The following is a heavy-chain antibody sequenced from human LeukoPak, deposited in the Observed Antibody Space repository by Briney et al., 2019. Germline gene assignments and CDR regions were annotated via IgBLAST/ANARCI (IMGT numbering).Heavy chain of an antibody. CDR3: AKSRRYLDWSIGDLDY. D-gene: IGHD3-9*01. Sequence: SQTLSLTRAISGDSVSSNSAAWNWIRQSPSRGLEWLGRTYYRSKWYNDYAVSVKSRITINPDTSKNQFSLQLSSVTPEDTAVYYCAKSRRYLDWSIGDLDYWGQGTLVTVSS. J-gene: IGHJ4*02. CDR2: TYYRSKWYN. V-gene: IGHV6-1*01. CDR1: GDSVSSNSAA.